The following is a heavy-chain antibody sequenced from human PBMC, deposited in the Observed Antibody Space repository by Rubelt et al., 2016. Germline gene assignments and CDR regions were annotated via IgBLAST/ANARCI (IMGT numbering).Heavy chain of an antibody. CDR3: TRPIGYSNMFDS. D-gene: IGHD4-11*01. CDR2: IYYSGST. J-gene: IGHJ5*01. Sequence: QVQLQESGPGLVKPSQTLSLTCTVSGGSISSGGYYWSWIRQHPGKGLEWIGYIYYSGSTYYNPSLKSRVTISVETSKNPFFRKLQSVSYADTPVYFCTRPIGYSNMFDSWGQGTLVTVSS. CDR1: GGSISSGGYY. V-gene: IGHV4-31*03.